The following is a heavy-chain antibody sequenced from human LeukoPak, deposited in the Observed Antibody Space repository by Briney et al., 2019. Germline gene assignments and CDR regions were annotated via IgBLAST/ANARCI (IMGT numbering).Heavy chain of an antibody. Sequence: GGSLRLSCAASGFTVSSNYMTWVRQAPGQGLEWVSVFYSDGSTYYADSVKGRFTISRDNSKNTLHLRMNNLRAEDTAVYYCAGEATIGSLDYWGQGTLVTVSS. CDR2: FYSDGST. CDR3: AGEATIGSLDY. CDR1: GFTVSSNY. V-gene: IGHV3-66*01. D-gene: IGHD2-15*01. J-gene: IGHJ4*02.